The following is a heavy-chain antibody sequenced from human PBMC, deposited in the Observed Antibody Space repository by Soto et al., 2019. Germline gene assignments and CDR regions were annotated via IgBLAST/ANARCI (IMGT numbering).Heavy chain of an antibody. CDR2: IYYSGST. D-gene: IGHD3-10*01. J-gene: IGHJ6*02. Sequence: PSETLSLTCTVSGGSISSSSYYWGLIRQPPGKGLEWIGSIYYSGSTYYNPSLKSRVTISVDTSKNQFSLKLSSVTAADTAVYYCARALCFGLGGPNYYCIHVCGQGLAVTVS. V-gene: IGHV4-39*01. CDR1: GGSISSSSYY. CDR3: ARALCFGLGGPNYYCIHV.